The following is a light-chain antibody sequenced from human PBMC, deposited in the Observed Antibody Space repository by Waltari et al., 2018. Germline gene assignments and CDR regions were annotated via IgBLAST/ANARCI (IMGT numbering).Light chain of an antibody. CDR2: SDD. Sequence: QSVLTQPPSASGTPGPSIIISSSSTRNPVNWFQQVPGAAPKLLIFSDDQRPSGVPARFSGSRSGTSASLAISGLHSEDEADYYCATWDNSLEGWLFGGGTKVTV. CDR3: ATWDNSLEGWL. CDR1: RNP. J-gene: IGLJ2*01. V-gene: IGLV1-44*01.